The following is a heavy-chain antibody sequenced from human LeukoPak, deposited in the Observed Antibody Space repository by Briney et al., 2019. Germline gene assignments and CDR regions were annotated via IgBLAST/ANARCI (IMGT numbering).Heavy chain of an antibody. CDR1: GFTFSSYG. V-gene: IGHV3-30*02. Sequence: PGGSLRLSCAASGFTFSSYGMHWVRQAPGKGLEWVAFIRYDGSNKYYADSVKGRFTISRDNSKNTLYLQMNSLRAEDTAVYYCAKEGPNINWSDPWGQGTLVTVSS. J-gene: IGHJ5*02. CDR2: IRYDGSNK. CDR3: AKEGPNINWSDP. D-gene: IGHD2/OR15-2a*01.